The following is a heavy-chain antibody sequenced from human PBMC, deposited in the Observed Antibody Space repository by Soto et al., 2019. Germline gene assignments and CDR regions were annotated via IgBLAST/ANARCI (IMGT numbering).Heavy chain of an antibody. CDR1: GYTFTSYG. D-gene: IGHD3-10*01. Sequence: ASVKDSCKASGYTFTSYGISWVRQTPGQGLEWMGWINAYNGHTKYAQKVQGRVTMTTDTSTSTAYMELRSLRSDDTAVYYCARGVGSGSYYNQYNWFDPWGQGTLVTVSS. V-gene: IGHV1-18*01. J-gene: IGHJ5*02. CDR3: ARGVGSGSYYNQYNWFDP. CDR2: INAYNGHT.